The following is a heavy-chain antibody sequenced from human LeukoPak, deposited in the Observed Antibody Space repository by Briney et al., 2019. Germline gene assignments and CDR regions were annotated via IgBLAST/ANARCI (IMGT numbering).Heavy chain of an antibody. J-gene: IGHJ4*02. V-gene: IGHV4-61*02. CDR3: ARGFRGPNFDH. CDR2: IYTSGST. CDR1: GYSISSGYY. Sequence: SETLSLTCTVSGYSISSGYYWGWIRQPAGKGLEWIGRIYTSGSTNYNPSLKSRVTMSVDTSKNQFSLKLSSVTAADTAVYFCARGFRGPNFDHWGQGTLVTVSS. D-gene: IGHD3-10*01.